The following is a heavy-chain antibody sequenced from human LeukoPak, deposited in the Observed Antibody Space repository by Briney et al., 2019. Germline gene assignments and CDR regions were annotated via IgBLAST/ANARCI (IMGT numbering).Heavy chain of an antibody. D-gene: IGHD1-14*01. J-gene: IGHJ6*02. CDR2: FDPEDGET. Sequence: ASVKVSCKVSGYTFTELSMHWVRQAPGKGLEWMGGFDPEDGETIYAQKFQGRVTMTEDTSTDTAYMELSSLRSEDTAVYYCATVTPDVLGYYYDYYGMDVWGQGTTVTVSS. CDR3: ATVTPDVLGYYYDYYGMDV. V-gene: IGHV1-24*01. CDR1: GYTFTELS.